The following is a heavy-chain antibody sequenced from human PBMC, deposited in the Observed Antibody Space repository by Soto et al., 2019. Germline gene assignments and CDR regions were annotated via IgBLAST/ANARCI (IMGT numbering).Heavy chain of an antibody. J-gene: IGHJ4*02. CDR2: IYHSGST. Sequence: QLQLQESGSGLVKPSQTLSLTCAVSGGSINTATHSWSWIRQPPGKGLEWIGYIYHSGSTYYNPSVKSRVTISIDNSNLQFSLGLSSVTAADAVVYYCDGGGEVTTTGDDYWGQGILVTVSS. V-gene: IGHV4-30-2*01. D-gene: IGHD4-4*01. CDR1: GGSINTATHS. CDR3: DGGGEVTTTGDDY.